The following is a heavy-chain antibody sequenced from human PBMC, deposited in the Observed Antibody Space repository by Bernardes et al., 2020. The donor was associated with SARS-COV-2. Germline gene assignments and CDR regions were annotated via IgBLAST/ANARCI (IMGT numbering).Heavy chain of an antibody. CDR1: GGSFSIYY. D-gene: IGHD5-18*01. Sequence: SETLSLTRAVYGGSFSIYYWHWIRQTPGKGLEWSGEINQSGTTNYIPSLKSRVTISVDTSNNQFSLKLSSVTAADTAVYYCSRGDSYGVNNGMDVWGQGTTVTVSS. CDR2: INQSGTT. V-gene: IGHV4-34*01. J-gene: IGHJ6*02. CDR3: SRGDSYGVNNGMDV.